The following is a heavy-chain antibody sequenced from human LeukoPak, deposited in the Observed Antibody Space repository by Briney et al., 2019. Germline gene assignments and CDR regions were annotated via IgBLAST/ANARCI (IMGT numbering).Heavy chain of an antibody. CDR2: FSPDGI. Sequence: PGGSLRLSCAASGFTFSTFAMTWVRQAPGKGLEWVSTFSPDGIHYADSVKGRFAISRDDSMSTLFRQMNSLRAEDTAIYYCAKDYARGGCSLAHCNPIDSWGQGTLVTVSS. J-gene: IGHJ4*02. CDR1: GFTFSTFA. D-gene: IGHD2-15*01. V-gene: IGHV3-23*01. CDR3: AKDYARGGCSLAHCNPIDS.